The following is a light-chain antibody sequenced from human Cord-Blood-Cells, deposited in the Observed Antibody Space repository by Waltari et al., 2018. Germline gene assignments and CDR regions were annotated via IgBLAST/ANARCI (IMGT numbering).Light chain of an antibody. CDR2: AAS. V-gene: IGKV1-12*01. J-gene: IGKJ2*01. CDR3: QQANSFPPT. Sequence: DIQLTQSPSSVSASVGDRITIPSRASQCISSWLAWYQQKPGKAPNRLIYAASSLQSGVPSRFSGSGSGTDFTLTINSLQPEDFATDYCQQANSFPPTFGQGTKLEIK. CDR1: QCISSW.